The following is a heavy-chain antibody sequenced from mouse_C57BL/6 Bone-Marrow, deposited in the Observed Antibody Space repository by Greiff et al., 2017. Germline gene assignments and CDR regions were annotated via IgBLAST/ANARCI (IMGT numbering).Heavy chain of an antibody. D-gene: IGHD2-4*01. V-gene: IGHV5-17*01. CDR2: ISSGSSTL. J-gene: IGHJ3*01. CDR1: GFTFSDYG. CDR3: ARLRGAYDYDEGLFAD. Sequence: EVKLMESGGGLVKPGGSLKLSCAASGFTFSDYGMHWVRQAPEKGLEWVAYISSGSSTLYYADTVKGRFTISRDNAKNTLFLQMSSLRSEDTAMYYCARLRGAYDYDEGLFADWDQGTLVTVSA.